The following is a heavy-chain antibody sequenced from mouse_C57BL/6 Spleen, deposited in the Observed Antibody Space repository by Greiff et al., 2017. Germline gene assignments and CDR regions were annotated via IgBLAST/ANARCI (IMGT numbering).Heavy chain of an antibody. V-gene: IGHV1-22*01. CDR1: GYTFTDYN. D-gene: IGHD1-1*01. J-gene: IGHJ2*01. Sequence: VQLQQSGPELVKPGASVKMSCKASGYTFTDYNMHWVKQSHGKSLEWIGYINPNNGGTSYNQKFKGKATLTVNKSSSTAYMELRSLTSEDSAVYYCARPHYYGSSVYYFDYWGQGTTLTVSS. CDR3: ARPHYYGSSVYYFDY. CDR2: INPNNGGT.